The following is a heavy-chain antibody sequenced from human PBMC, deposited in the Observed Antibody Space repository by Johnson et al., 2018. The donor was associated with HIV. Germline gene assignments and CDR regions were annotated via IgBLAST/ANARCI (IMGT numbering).Heavy chain of an antibody. V-gene: IGHV3-20*04. D-gene: IGHD3-22*01. CDR3: AKYYYDSSGRYMTYAFDM. CDR2: INWNGGST. J-gene: IGHJ3*02. Sequence: VQLVESGGGVVRPGGSLRLSCAASGFTFDDYGMSWVRQAPGKGLEWVSGINWNGGSTDYADSVKGRFPISRDNANNSLYLQMNSLRAEDTALYYCAKYYYDSSGRYMTYAFDMWGQGTMVIVSS. CDR1: GFTFDDYG.